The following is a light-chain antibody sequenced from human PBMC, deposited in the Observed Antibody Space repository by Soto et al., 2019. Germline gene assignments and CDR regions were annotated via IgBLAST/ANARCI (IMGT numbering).Light chain of an antibody. Sequence: ETVLTQSPGAVSLSPGERATLSCTTSQNVNNNFLAGYQQKPGQAPRLLIHGVFNRASGNPDRFSGSGSGTYFTLTVNGLEPEDSAVYYCQHYDGSPRTFGQGTKLEIK. CDR1: QNVNNNF. CDR3: QHYDGSPRT. CDR2: GVF. J-gene: IGKJ2*01. V-gene: IGKV3-20*01.